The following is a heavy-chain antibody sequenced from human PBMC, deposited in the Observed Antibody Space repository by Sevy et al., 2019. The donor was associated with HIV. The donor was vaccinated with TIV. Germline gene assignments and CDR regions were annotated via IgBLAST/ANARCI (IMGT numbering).Heavy chain of an antibody. CDR3: PRVIVATTYPIRVHESDI. CDR1: GYRFTNYW. Sequence: GESLKISCKGSGYRFTNYWLGWVRQMPGKGLEWRGMIYPGDSDTRYSPSFQGQVSISADKSISTAYLQWTSLKASDTAMYYCPRVIVATTYPIRVHESDIWGQGTMVTVSS. D-gene: IGHD5-12*01. V-gene: IGHV5-51*01. J-gene: IGHJ3*02. CDR2: IYPGDSDT.